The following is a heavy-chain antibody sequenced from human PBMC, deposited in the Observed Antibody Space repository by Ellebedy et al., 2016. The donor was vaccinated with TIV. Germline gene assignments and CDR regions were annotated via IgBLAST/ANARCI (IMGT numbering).Heavy chain of an antibody. CDR3: ARGHEYGGNSDAFDI. CDR1: GYSFTSYY. V-gene: IGHV1-69*13. J-gene: IGHJ3*02. D-gene: IGHD4-23*01. CDR2: LLPIFNSA. Sequence: SVKVSCXASGYSFTSYYVHWVRQAPGQGLQWMGRLLPIFNSADYAQNFQGRLTITADASTKTAYMELRSLRSEDTALYFCARGHEYGGNSDAFDIWGQGTMVIVSS.